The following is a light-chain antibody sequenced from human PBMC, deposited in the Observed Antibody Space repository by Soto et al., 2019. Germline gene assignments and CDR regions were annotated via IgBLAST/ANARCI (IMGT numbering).Light chain of an antibody. Sequence: DIQMTQSPSSLSASVGDRVTITCRASQSISSYLNWYQQKPGKAPKLLIYAASSLQSGVPSRFSGSGSGTYFTHTISSLQPEDFAIYYFLQCYSTPWTFGQGTKVEIK. V-gene: IGKV1-39*01. CDR2: AAS. J-gene: IGKJ1*01. CDR1: QSISSY. CDR3: LQCYSTPWT.